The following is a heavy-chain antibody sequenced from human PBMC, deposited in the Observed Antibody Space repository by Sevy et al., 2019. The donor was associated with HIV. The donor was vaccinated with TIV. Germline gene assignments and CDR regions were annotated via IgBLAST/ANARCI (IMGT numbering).Heavy chain of an antibody. CDR1: GFTFSSYW. J-gene: IGHJ3*02. CDR2: IKQDGSEK. Sequence: GGSLRLSCAASGFTFSSYWMSWVRQAPGKGLEWVANIKQDGSEKYYVDSVKGRFTISRDNAKSSLYLQMNSLRAEDTAVYYCARVLSSGWYCDAFDIWGQGTMVTVSS. CDR3: ARVLSSGWYCDAFDI. D-gene: IGHD6-19*01. V-gene: IGHV3-7*01.